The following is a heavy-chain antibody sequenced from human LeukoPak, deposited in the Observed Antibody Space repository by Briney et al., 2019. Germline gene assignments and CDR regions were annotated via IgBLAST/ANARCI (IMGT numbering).Heavy chain of an antibody. Sequence: ASVKVSCTASGGTFSSYAISWVRQPPGQGLEWMGGIIPIFGTANYAQKFQGRVTITADESTSTAYMELSSLRSEDTAVYYCARGTGNAYYFDYWGQGTLVTVSS. J-gene: IGHJ4*02. CDR3: ARGTGNAYYFDY. CDR2: IIPIFGTA. CDR1: GGTFSSYA. V-gene: IGHV1-69*13. D-gene: IGHD1-1*01.